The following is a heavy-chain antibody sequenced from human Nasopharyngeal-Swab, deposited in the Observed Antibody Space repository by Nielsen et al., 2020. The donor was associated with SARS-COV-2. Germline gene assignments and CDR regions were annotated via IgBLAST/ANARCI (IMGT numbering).Heavy chain of an antibody. V-gene: IGHV1-8*01. J-gene: IGHJ5*02. Sequence: ASVKVSCKASGYTFINHDINWVRQSTGQGLEWMGWMSANSGNTGYAQKFQGRVTMTRHTSTSTAYLELSSLRSEDTAVYYCARGGSSLGANLEDPWGQGTLVIVSS. CDR1: GYTFINHD. CDR2: MSANSGNT. CDR3: ARGGSSLGANLEDP. D-gene: IGHD3-10*01.